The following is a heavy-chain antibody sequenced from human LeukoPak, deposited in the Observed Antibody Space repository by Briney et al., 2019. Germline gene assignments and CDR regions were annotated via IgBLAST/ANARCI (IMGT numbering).Heavy chain of an antibody. J-gene: IGHJ4*02. CDR3: ARAPFDSTAY. CDR2: IKSDGSST. CDR1: GFTFSSYW. V-gene: IGHV3-74*01. D-gene: IGHD3-22*01. Sequence: PGGSLTLSCTASGFTFSSYWMHWVRQPPGKGLQWVSRIKSDGSSTNYADSVKGRFTISRDNAKNTLYLQMNSLRAEDTAVYYCARAPFDSTAYWGQGTLVTVSS.